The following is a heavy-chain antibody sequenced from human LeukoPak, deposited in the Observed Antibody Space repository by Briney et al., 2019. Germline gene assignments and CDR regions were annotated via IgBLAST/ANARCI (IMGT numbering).Heavy chain of an antibody. J-gene: IGHJ4*02. CDR2: INHSGST. CDR1: GGSFSGYY. V-gene: IGHV4-34*01. CDR3: ARGPYYDSSGYYVY. D-gene: IGHD3-22*01. Sequence: PSETLSLTCAAYGGSFSGYYWSWIRQPPGKGLEWIGEINHSGSTNYNPSLKSRVTISVDTSKNQFSLKLSSVTAADTAVYYCARGPYYDSSGYYVYWGQGTLVTVSS.